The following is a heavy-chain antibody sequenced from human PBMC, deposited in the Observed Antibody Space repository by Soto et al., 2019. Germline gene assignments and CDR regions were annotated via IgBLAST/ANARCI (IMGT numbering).Heavy chain of an antibody. Sequence: QVQLVESGGGVVQPGRSLRLSCAASGFTFSSYAMHWVRQAPGKGLEWVAGISYDGSNKYYAESVKGRFTISRDNSKNTRYLQMNSLRAEDTAVYYCARARLDTPALDYWGQGTLVTVSS. V-gene: IGHV3-30-3*01. D-gene: IGHD2-2*01. CDR1: GFTFSSYA. CDR2: ISYDGSNK. J-gene: IGHJ4*02. CDR3: ARARLDTPALDY.